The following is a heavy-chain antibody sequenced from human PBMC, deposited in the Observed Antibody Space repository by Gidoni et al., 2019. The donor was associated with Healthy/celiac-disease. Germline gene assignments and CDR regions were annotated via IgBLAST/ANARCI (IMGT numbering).Heavy chain of an antibody. Sequence: EVQLLESGGGLVQPGGSLRLSCAASGFTFSSYAMGWVRQAPGKGLEWVSAISGSGGSTYYADAVKGRFTISRDNSKNTLYLQMNSLRAEDTAVYYCAKANWNYGAFDIWGQGTMVTVSS. J-gene: IGHJ3*02. D-gene: IGHD1-7*01. CDR1: GFTFSSYA. CDR3: AKANWNYGAFDI. V-gene: IGHV3-23*01. CDR2: ISGSGGST.